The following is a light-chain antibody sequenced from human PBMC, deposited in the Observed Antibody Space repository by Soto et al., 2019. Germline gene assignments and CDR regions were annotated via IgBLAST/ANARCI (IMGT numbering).Light chain of an antibody. CDR3: QQYNSFSKT. J-gene: IGKJ1*01. V-gene: IGKV1-5*01. CDR2: AAS. CDR1: QSIAYW. Sequence: DIQMTQSPSMLSASVGDRVTITCRASQSIAYWLAWYQQKPGKAPNLLIYAASTLETGVPSRFSGSGYGTEFTLTIASLQPDDSATYYRQQYNSFSKTFGRGTKVDIK.